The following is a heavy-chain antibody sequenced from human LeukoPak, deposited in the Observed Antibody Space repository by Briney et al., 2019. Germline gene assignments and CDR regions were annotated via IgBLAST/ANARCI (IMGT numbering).Heavy chain of an antibody. Sequence: SETLSLTCAVYGGSFSGYYWSWIRQPPGKGLEWIGEINHSGSTNYNPSLKSRVTISVNTSKNQFSLKLSSVTAADTAVYYCARRNFDYWGQGTLVTVSS. J-gene: IGHJ4*02. CDR1: GGSFSGYY. CDR2: INHSGST. CDR3: ARRNFDY. V-gene: IGHV4-34*01.